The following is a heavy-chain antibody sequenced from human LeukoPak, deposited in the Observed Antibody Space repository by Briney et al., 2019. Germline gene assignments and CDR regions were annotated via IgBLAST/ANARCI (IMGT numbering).Heavy chain of an antibody. CDR2: IKQDGSEK. D-gene: IGHD4-11*01. V-gene: IGHV3-7*01. CDR1: GFTFSSYW. CDR3: ARDSYSNYYYYYMDV. Sequence: GGSLRLSCAASGFTFSSYWMSWVRQAPGKGLEWVANIKQDGSEKYYVDSVKGRFTISRDNAKNSLYLQMNSLRAEDTAVYYCARDSYSNYYYYYMDVWGKGTTVTVPS. J-gene: IGHJ6*03.